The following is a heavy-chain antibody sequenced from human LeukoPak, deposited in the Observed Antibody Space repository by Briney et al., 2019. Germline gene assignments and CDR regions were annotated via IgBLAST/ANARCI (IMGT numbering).Heavy chain of an antibody. CDR3: ARGMTTLVTPNFDY. D-gene: IGHD4-23*01. CDR2: ISSSSSYI. CDR1: GFTFSSYS. J-gene: IGHJ4*02. Sequence: PGGSLRLSCAASGFTFSSYSLNWVRQAPGKGLEWVSSISSSSSYIYYADSVKGRFTISRDNAKNSLYLQMNSLRAEDTAVYYRARGMTTLVTPNFDYWGQGTLVTVSS. V-gene: IGHV3-21*01.